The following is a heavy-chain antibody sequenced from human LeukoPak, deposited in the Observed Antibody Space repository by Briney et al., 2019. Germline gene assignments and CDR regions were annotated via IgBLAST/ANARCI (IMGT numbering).Heavy chain of an antibody. J-gene: IGHJ4*02. Sequence: PGGSLRLSCAASGFTLSTYSMNWVRQAPGKGLEWVSAISGSGGSTYYADSVKGRFTISRDNSKNTLYLQMNSLRAEDTAVYYCAKDSGSYCSDYWGQGTLVTVSS. CDR3: AKDSGSYCSDY. V-gene: IGHV3-23*01. CDR2: ISGSGGST. CDR1: GFTLSTYS. D-gene: IGHD1-26*01.